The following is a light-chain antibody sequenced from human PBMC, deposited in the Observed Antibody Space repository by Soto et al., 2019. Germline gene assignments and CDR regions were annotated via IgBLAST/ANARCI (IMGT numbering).Light chain of an antibody. CDR3: SSYATGNTGV. J-gene: IGLJ1*01. CDR2: EVT. Sequence: QSALTQPASVSGSPGQSITISCTGTNSDVGAHNFVSWYQQHPGKAPKLVIYEVTYRPSGVSDRFLGSKSGNTASLTISGLQADDEADYYFSSYATGNTGVFGSGTKLTVL. CDR1: NSDVGAHNF. V-gene: IGLV2-14*01.